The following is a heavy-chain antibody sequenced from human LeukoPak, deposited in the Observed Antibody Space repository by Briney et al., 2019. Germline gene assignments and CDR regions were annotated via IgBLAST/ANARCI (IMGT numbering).Heavy chain of an antibody. V-gene: IGHV1-2*02. CDR3: ARSGYCSSDSCYHNWFDP. CDR2: INPNSGGT. J-gene: IGHJ5*02. CDR1: GYTFTGYY. D-gene: IGHD2-15*01. Sequence: GASVKVSCKASGYTFTGYYMHWVRQAPGQGLEWMGWINPNSGGTNYAQKFQGRVTMTRDTSISTAYMELSRLRSDDTAVYYCARSGYCSSDSCYHNWFDPWGQGTLVTVSS.